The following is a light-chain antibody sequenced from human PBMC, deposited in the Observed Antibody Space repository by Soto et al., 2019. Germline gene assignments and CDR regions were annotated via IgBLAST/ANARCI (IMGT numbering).Light chain of an antibody. CDR3: QQRSNWSWT. Sequence: EIVLTQSPATLSLSPGERATLSCRASQSVSSFLAWYQQKPGQAPRLLIYDASKRATGIPARFSGSGSGTDFTLTISSLEPEDFAVYYCQQRSNWSWTFGQGTKVEIK. CDR2: DAS. V-gene: IGKV3-11*01. CDR1: QSVSSF. J-gene: IGKJ1*01.